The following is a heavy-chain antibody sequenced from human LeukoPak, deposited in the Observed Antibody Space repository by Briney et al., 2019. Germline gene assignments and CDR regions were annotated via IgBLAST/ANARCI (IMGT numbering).Heavy chain of an antibody. J-gene: IGHJ6*02. Sequence: GGSLRLSCAASGFTFSSYWMSWVRQAPGKGLEWVANIKQDGSEKYYVDSEKGRFTISRDNAKNSLYLQMNSLRAEDTAVYYCARHTSWYYYGMDVWGQGTTVTVSS. CDR3: ARHTSWYYYGMDV. CDR2: IKQDGSEK. CDR1: GFTFSSYW. V-gene: IGHV3-7*01. D-gene: IGHD3-10*01.